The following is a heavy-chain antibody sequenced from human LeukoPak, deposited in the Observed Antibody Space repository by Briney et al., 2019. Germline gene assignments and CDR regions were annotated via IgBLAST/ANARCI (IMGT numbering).Heavy chain of an antibody. V-gene: IGHV3-23*01. J-gene: IGHJ4*02. Sequence: GGSLSLSCATSGFTFSGYAMSWVRQAPGKGLEWVSTISGLGYTTYYADSVKGRFAISRDNSKNTLYLQMNSLRDEDTAVYYCAKDVRSQMPQYCDYWGQGTLVTVSS. CDR2: ISGLGYTT. CDR3: AKDVRSQMPQYCDY. CDR1: GFTFSGYA. D-gene: IGHD3-10*02.